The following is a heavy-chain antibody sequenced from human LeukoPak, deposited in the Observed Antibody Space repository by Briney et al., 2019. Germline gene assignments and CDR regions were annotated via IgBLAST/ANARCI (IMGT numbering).Heavy chain of an antibody. D-gene: IGHD2/OR15-2a*01. CDR2: INQDGTDK. J-gene: IGHJ4*02. Sequence: GGSLRLSCAASGFTFSSYAMSWVRQAPGKGLEWVGNINQDGTDKNYVDSLKGRVTFSRDNVKNSLYLQMNSLTAEDTAVYYCVSIGTSYADRNYYDYWGLGILITVSS. V-gene: IGHV3-7*01. CDR1: GFTFSSYA. CDR3: VSIGTSYADRNYYDY.